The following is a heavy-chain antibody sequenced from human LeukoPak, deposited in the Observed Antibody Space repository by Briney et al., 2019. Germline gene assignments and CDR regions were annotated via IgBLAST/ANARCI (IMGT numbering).Heavy chain of an antibody. CDR2: ISSSSSYI. CDR1: GFTFSSYW. CDR3: ARDPHVLRFLEWPDLDY. Sequence: GGSLRLSCAASGFTFSSYWMSWVRQAPGKGLEWVSSISSSSSYIYYADSVKGRFTISRDNAKNSLYLQMNSLRAEDTAVYYCARDPHVLRFLEWPDLDYWGQGTLVAVSS. J-gene: IGHJ4*02. V-gene: IGHV3-21*01. D-gene: IGHD3-3*01.